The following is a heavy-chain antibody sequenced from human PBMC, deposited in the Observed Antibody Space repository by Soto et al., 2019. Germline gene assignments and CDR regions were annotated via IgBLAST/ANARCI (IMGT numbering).Heavy chain of an antibody. CDR2: ISGSGGTT. Sequence: EVQLLESGGGLVQPGGSLRLSCVASGFTFSTYAMSWVRQAPRAGLKWVSTISGSGGTTYYADSVKGRFTISRDNYKNTQYLQVNSLRAEDSAKYYCARYCSPTSCTIRYGMDVWGQGTTVTVSS. CDR1: GFTFSTYA. V-gene: IGHV3-23*01. CDR3: ARYCSPTSCTIRYGMDV. J-gene: IGHJ6*02. D-gene: IGHD2-15*01.